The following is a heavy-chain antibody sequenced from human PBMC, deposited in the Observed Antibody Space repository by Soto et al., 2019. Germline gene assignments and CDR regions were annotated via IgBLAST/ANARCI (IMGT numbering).Heavy chain of an antibody. J-gene: IGHJ4*02. Sequence: QVQLVQSGAEVKKPGASVKVSCKASGYTFTGYYMHWVRQAPGQGLEWMGWINPNSGGTNYAQKFQGWVTMTRDTSISTAYMELSRLRSDDTAVYYCARGGNWNDGIIERDPLDYWGQGTLVTVSS. D-gene: IGHD1-20*01. CDR1: GYTFTGYY. CDR3: ARGGNWNDGIIERDPLDY. CDR2: INPNSGGT. V-gene: IGHV1-2*04.